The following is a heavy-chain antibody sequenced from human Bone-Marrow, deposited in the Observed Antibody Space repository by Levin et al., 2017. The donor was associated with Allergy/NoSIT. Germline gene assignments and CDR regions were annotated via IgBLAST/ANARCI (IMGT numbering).Heavy chain of an antibody. CDR3: TKAGTTYDFDYYMDV. V-gene: IGHV3-23*01. CDR1: GFSFSNFA. J-gene: IGHJ6*03. CDR2: ISGGGGTT. D-gene: IGHD1-7*01. Sequence: PGGSLRLSCAASGFSFSNFAMSWVRQAPGKGLEWVSAISGGGGTTYYADSGKGRFTISRDNSKNTLNLQLNSLRAEDTAVYYCTKAGTTYDFDYYMDVWGRGTTVTVSS.